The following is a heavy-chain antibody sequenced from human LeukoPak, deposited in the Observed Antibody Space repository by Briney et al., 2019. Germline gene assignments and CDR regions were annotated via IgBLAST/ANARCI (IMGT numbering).Heavy chain of an antibody. D-gene: IGHD2-2*01. CDR1: GGSISSYY. V-gene: IGHV4-59*01. CDR3: ARGYQTYYYYYMDV. CDR2: VYYRGST. Sequence: SETLSLTCTVSGGSISSYYWSWIRQPPGKGLEWIGHVYYRGSTNYNPSLKSRVVISVDTSNNQFSLKLSSVTAADTALYYCARGYQTYYYYYMDVWGKGTTVTVSS. J-gene: IGHJ6*03.